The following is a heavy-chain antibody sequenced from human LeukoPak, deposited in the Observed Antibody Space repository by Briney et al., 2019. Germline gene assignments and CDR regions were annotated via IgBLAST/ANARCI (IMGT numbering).Heavy chain of an antibody. Sequence: SETLSLTCTVSGGSISSYYWSWIRQPAGKGLEWIGSIYYSGSTYYNPSLKSRVTISVDTSKNQFSLKLSSVTAADTAVYYCARRWDDSTFDIWGQGTMVTVSS. D-gene: IGHD3-22*01. CDR1: GGSISSYY. J-gene: IGHJ3*02. V-gene: IGHV4-59*05. CDR3: ARRWDDSTFDI. CDR2: IYYSGST.